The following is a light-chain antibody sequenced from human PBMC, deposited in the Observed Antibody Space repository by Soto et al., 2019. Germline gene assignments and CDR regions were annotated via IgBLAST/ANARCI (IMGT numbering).Light chain of an antibody. CDR3: QQYNSYWT. J-gene: IGKJ1*01. CDR2: KSS. V-gene: IGKV1-5*03. CDR1: QSISSW. Sequence: DIQMTQSPSTLSASVGDRVTITCWASQSISSWLAWYQQKPGKAPKLLIYKSSSLESGVPSRFSGSGYGTEFTLTISSLQPDDFATYYCQQYNSYWTFGQGTKVEI.